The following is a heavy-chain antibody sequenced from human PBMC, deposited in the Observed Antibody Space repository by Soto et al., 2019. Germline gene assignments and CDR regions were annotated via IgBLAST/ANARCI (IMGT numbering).Heavy chain of an antibody. V-gene: IGHV3-30*18. CDR3: AKDRNPEMATIISYFDY. CDR2: ISYDGSNK. CDR1: GFTFSSYG. Sequence: QVQLVESGGGVVQPGRSLRLSCAASGFTFSSYGMHWVRQAPGKRLEWVAVISYDGSNKYYADSVKGRFTISRDNSKNTLYLQMNSLRAEDTAVYYCAKDRNPEMATIISYFDYWGQGTLVTVSS. J-gene: IGHJ4*02. D-gene: IGHD5-12*01.